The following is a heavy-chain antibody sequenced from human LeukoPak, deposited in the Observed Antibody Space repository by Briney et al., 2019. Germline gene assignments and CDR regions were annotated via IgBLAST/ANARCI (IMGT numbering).Heavy chain of an antibody. CDR1: GFTFSNAW. J-gene: IGHJ4*02. CDR2: IKSKTDGGTT. CDR3: TTEKDIIVVVPAARQFDY. Sequence: GGSLRLSCAASGFTFSNAWMSWVRQAPGKGLEWVGRIKSKTDGGTTDYAAPVKGRFTISRDDSKNTLYLQMNSLKTEDTAVYYCTTEKDIIVVVPAARQFDYWGQGTLVTVSS. D-gene: IGHD2-2*01. V-gene: IGHV3-15*01.